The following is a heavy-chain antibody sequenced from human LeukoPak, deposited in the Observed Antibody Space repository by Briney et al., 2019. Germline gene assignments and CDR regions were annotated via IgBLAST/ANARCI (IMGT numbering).Heavy chain of an antibody. D-gene: IGHD2-8*02. V-gene: IGHV3-23*01. CDR3: AKWWSNNQYYYYMDV. J-gene: IGHJ6*03. CDR1: GFTFSSYA. CDR2: ISGSGGST. Sequence: QTGGSLRLSCAASGFTFSSYAMSWVRQAPGKGLEWVSAISGSGGSTYYADSVKGRFTISRDNSKNTLYLQMNSLRAEDTAVYYCAKWWSNNQYYYYMDVWGKGTTVTVSS.